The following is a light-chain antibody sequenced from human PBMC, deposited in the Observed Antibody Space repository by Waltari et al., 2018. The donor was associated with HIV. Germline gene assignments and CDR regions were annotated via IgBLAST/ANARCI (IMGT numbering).Light chain of an antibody. Sequence: AIQMTQSPPSLSPSVGDRVTITCRASQGIRNDLGWFQHKPGKAPKLLISTASSLQSGVPSRFSGSGSGTDFTLTISNLQPEDFATYYCLQDYNYPLTFGQGTKVEIK. V-gene: IGKV1-6*01. J-gene: IGKJ1*01. CDR3: LQDYNYPLT. CDR1: QGIRND. CDR2: TAS.